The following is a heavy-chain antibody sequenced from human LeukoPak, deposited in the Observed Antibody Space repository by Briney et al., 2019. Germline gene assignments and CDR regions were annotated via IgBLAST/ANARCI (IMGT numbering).Heavy chain of an antibody. CDR3: ARSLVVVPAAILDYYYYMDV. V-gene: IGHV3-30*03. CDR2: ISYDGSNK. J-gene: IGHJ6*03. CDR1: GFTFSSYG. D-gene: IGHD2-2*02. Sequence: PGGSLRLSCAASGFTFSSYGMHWVRQAPGKGLEWVAVISYDGSNKYYADSVKGRFTISRDNSKNTLYLQMNSLRAEDTAVYYCARSLVVVPAAILDYYYYMDVWGKGTTVTVSS.